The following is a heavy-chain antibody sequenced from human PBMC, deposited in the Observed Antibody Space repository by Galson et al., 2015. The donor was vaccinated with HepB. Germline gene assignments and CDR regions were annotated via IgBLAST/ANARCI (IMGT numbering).Heavy chain of an antibody. V-gene: IGHV3-13*01. CDR3: ASEGNNGGDHWLVALDI. CDR2: IGNADDT. J-gene: IGHJ3*02. D-gene: IGHD1/OR15-1a*01. CDR1: GFTFSSSE. Sequence: SLRLSCAASGFTFSSSEMHWVRQVSGKGLEWVSAIGNADDTYYADSVMGRFTISRENAKNSLYLQMNSLRAGDTAMYYCASEGNNGGDHWLVALDIWGQGTMVTFSS.